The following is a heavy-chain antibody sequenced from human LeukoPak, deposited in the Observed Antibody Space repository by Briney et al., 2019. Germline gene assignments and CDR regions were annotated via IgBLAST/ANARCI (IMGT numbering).Heavy chain of an antibody. Sequence: GASVKVSCKASGYTFTSYAMHWVRQASGQRLEWMGWINAGNGNTKYSQKFQGRVTITRDTSASTAYMELSSLRFEDTAVYYCARVIVGVHFDYWGQGTLVTVSS. D-gene: IGHD1-26*01. CDR1: GYTFTSYA. CDR2: INAGNGNT. CDR3: ARVIVGVHFDY. J-gene: IGHJ4*02. V-gene: IGHV1-3*01.